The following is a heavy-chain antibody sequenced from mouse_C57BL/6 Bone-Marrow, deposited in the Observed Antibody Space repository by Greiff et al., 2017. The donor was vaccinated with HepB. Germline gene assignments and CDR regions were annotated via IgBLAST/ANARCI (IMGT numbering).Heavy chain of an antibody. CDR3: ARHGSWFAY. Sequence: DVMLVESGGDLVKPGGSLKLSCAASGFNFSSYGMSWVRQTPDKRLEWVATISSGGSYTYYPDSVKGRFTISRDNAKNTLYLQMSSLKSEDTAMYYCARHGSWFAYCGQGTLVTVSA. V-gene: IGHV5-6*02. D-gene: IGHD2-2*01. J-gene: IGHJ3*01. CDR2: ISSGGSYT. CDR1: GFNFSSYG.